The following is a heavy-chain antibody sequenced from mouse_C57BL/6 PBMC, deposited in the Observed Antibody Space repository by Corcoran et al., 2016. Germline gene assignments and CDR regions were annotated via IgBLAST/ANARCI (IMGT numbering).Heavy chain of an antibody. CDR3: ASLYGNSYGFAY. Sequence: QVQLQQSGAELARPGASVKLSCKASGYTFTSYGISWVKQRTGQGLEWIGEIYPRSGNTYYNEKFKGKATLTADKSSSTAYMELRSLTSEDSAVYFCASLYGNSYGFAYWGQGTLVTVSA. V-gene: IGHV1-81*01. CDR2: IYPRSGNT. CDR1: GYTFTSYG. D-gene: IGHD1-1*01. J-gene: IGHJ3*01.